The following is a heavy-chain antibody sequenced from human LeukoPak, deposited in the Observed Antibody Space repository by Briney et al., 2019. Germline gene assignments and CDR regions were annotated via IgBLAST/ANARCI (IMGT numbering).Heavy chain of an antibody. V-gene: IGHV3-23*01. J-gene: IGHJ4*02. CDR3: ARQVSCDTTTCYAGMPPDY. D-gene: IGHD2-2*01. CDR2: ISGSDGST. Sequence: GGSLRLSCAASGFTFSRYAMSWVRQTPEKGLEWVSVISGSDGSTYYADSVRGRFAISRDDSGNTLFLQMNSLRAEDTAVYYCARQVSCDTTTCYAGMPPDYWGQGTLVTVSS. CDR1: GFTFSRYA.